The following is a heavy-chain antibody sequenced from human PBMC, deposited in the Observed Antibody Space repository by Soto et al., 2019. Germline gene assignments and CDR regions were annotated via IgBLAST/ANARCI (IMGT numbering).Heavy chain of an antibody. V-gene: IGHV1-46*01. CDR2: INPSGGST. CDR1: GYTFTSYY. Sequence: QVQLVQSGAEVKKPGASVKVSCKASGYTFTSYYMHWVRQAPGQGLEWMGIINPSGGSTSYAQKFQGRVTMTRDTSTSTVYMELSSLRSEDMAVYYCASSDPRAPFDYWGQGTLVTVSS. CDR3: ASSDPRAPFDY. J-gene: IGHJ4*02.